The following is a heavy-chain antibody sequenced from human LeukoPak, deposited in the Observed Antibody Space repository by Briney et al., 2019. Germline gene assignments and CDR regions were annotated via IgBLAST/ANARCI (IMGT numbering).Heavy chain of an antibody. CDR3: AVAYSYGRDTFDI. J-gene: IGHJ3*02. Sequence: ASVKVSCKASGYTFTSYYMHWVRQAPGQGLEWMGLINPSGGSTSHAQKFQGRVTMTRDTSTSTVYMELRSLRSEDTAVYYCAVAYSYGRDTFDIWGQGTTVTVSS. CDR2: INPSGGST. D-gene: IGHD5-18*01. CDR1: GYTFTSYY. V-gene: IGHV1-46*01.